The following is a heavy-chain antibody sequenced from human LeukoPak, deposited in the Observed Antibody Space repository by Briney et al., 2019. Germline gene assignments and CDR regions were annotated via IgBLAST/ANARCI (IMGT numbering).Heavy chain of an antibody. V-gene: IGHV4-38-2*01. Sequence: SETLSLTCAVSGYSISSGYYWGWIRQPPGKGLEWIGSIYHSGSTYYTPSLKSRVTISVDTSKNQFSLKLSSVTAADTAVYYCARSPGVVVRLDWFDPWGQGTLVTVSS. CDR2: IYHSGST. CDR1: GYSISSGYY. J-gene: IGHJ5*02. D-gene: IGHD2-2*01. CDR3: ARSPGVVVRLDWFDP.